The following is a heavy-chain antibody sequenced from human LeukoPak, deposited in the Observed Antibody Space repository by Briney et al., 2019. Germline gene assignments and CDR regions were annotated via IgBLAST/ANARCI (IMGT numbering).Heavy chain of an antibody. CDR3: ARLGHYYDSSGSPL. J-gene: IGHJ4*02. CDR2: IAYSGST. D-gene: IGHD3-22*01. Sequence: PSQTLSLTCTVSGGAVSGGSIRTTSYYCGWIRQPPGKGLERIGSIAYSGSTYYNPSLKSRATVSVDTSKNQLSLKLSSVTAADTAVYYCARLGHYYDSSGSPLWGQGTLVTVSS. CDR1: GGSIRTTSYY. V-gene: IGHV4-39*01.